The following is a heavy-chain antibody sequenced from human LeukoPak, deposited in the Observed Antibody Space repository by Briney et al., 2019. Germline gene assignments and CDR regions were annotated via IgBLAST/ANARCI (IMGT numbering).Heavy chain of an antibody. CDR2: IYTSGST. Sequence: PSETLSLTSTVPGGSISSYYWSWIRQPAGKGLEWIGRIYTSGSTNYNPSLKSRVTMSVDTSKNQFSLKLSSVTAADTAVYYCARGSWDVDYYYYMDVWGKGTTVSVSS. J-gene: IGHJ6*03. CDR1: GGSISSYY. D-gene: IGHD1-26*01. V-gene: IGHV4-4*07. CDR3: ARGSWDVDYYYYMDV.